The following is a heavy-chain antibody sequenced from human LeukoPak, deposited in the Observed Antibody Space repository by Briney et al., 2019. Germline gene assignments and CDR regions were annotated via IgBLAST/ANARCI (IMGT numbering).Heavy chain of an antibody. V-gene: IGHV3-33*01. CDR1: GFTFSSYG. J-gene: IGHJ6*02. CDR2: IWYDGSNK. D-gene: IGHD4-11*01. CDR3: ARVSDYSNCDYYGMDV. Sequence: PGRSLRLSCAASGFTFSSYGMHWVRQAPGKGLEWVAVIWYDGSNKYYADSVKGRFTISRDNSKNTLYLQMNSLRAEDTAVYYCARVSDYSNCDYYGMDVWGQGTTVTVSS.